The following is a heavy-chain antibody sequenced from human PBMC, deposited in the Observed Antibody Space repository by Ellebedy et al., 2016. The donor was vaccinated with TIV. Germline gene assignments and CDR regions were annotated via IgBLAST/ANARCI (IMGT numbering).Heavy chain of an antibody. Sequence: GGSLRLSXAASGFTFSSSWMHWVRQAPGKGLVWVSRISSEGSTTTYADSARGRFTISRDNAKNTLYLQMNSLRAEDTAVYYCARDKVVGATYFDYWGQGTLVTVSS. J-gene: IGHJ4*01. CDR2: ISSEGSTT. D-gene: IGHD1-26*01. V-gene: IGHV3-74*03. CDR1: GFTFSSSW. CDR3: ARDKVVGATYFDY.